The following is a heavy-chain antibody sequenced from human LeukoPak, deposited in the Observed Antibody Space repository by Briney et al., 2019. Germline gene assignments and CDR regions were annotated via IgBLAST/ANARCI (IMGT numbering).Heavy chain of an antibody. D-gene: IGHD6-19*01. Sequence: PGGSLRLSCAASGFTFSSYWMHWVRQVPGKRLMGVSRIDTGGRGTRYADSVKGRFTISRDNAKNTVYLKMNSLRAEDTAVYYCARGVGGGGIAVANDYWGQGTLVTVSS. J-gene: IGHJ4*02. CDR2: IDTGGRGT. CDR1: GFTFSSYW. CDR3: ARGVGGGGIAVANDY. V-gene: IGHV3-74*01.